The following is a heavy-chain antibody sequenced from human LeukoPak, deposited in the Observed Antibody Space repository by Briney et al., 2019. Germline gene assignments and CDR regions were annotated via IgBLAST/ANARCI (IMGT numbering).Heavy chain of an antibody. Sequence: GGSLKLSCAASGFTFSGSAMHWVRQASGKGLEWVGRIRSKANSYATAYAASVKGRFTISRDDSKNTAYLQMNSLKTEDTAVYYCTRLYSYGPTTWGQGTLVTVSS. D-gene: IGHD5-18*01. J-gene: IGHJ5*02. CDR3: TRLYSYGPTT. V-gene: IGHV3-73*01. CDR1: GFTFSGSA. CDR2: IRSKANSYAT.